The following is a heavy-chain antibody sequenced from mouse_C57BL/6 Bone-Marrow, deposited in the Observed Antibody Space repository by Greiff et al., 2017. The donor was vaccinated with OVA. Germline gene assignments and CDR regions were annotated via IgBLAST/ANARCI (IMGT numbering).Heavy chain of an antibody. CDR3: ARGVTTVVARDY. J-gene: IGHJ2*01. Sequence: QVQLQQPGAELVKPGASVKLSCKASGYTFTSYWMHWVKQRPGQGLEWIGMIHPNSGSTNYNEKFKSKATLTVDKSSSTAYMQLSSLTSEDSAVYYCARGVTTVVARDYWGQGTTLTVSS. CDR1: GYTFTSYW. V-gene: IGHV1-64*01. D-gene: IGHD1-1*01. CDR2: IHPNSGST.